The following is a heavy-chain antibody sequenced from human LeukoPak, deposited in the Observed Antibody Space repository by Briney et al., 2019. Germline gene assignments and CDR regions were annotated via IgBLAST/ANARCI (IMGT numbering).Heavy chain of an antibody. CDR3: ARDWVYGGNRAFDI. J-gene: IGHJ3*02. CDR2: ISSSSSYI. CDR1: GFTFSSYS. D-gene: IGHD4-23*01. V-gene: IGHV3-21*01. Sequence: GGSLRLSCAASGFTFSSYSMNWVRQAPGKGLEWVSSISSSSSYIYYADSVKGLFTISRDNAKNSLYLQMNSLRAEDTAVYYCARDWVYGGNRAFDIWGQGTMVTVSS.